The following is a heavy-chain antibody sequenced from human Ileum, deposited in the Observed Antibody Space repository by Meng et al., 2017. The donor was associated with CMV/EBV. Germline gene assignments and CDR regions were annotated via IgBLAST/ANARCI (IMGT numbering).Heavy chain of an antibody. CDR3: TREGFDY. J-gene: IGHJ4*02. CDR1: GYTFTGYW. V-gene: IGHV1-2*06. Sequence: SVNRSCKASGYTFTGYWVHWVRQAPGQGLEWMGRIKPSTGDTSYAQKFQGRVTVTRDTSISTVYMELNSLTSDDTAVYYCTREGFDYWGQGALVTVSS. CDR2: IKPSTGDT.